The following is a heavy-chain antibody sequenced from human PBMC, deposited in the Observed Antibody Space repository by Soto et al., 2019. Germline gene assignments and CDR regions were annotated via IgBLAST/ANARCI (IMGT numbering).Heavy chain of an antibody. Sequence: EVQLVESGGGLVQPGGSLRLSCATSGFILSDCAMNWVRQAPGKGLEWVSYISSSSSVIDYADSWKGRFTVSRDNARNSLYLQMNSLRAEDTAVYYCARDLSWGSNWYYYMDVWGKGTTVTVSS. CDR2: ISSSSSVI. V-gene: IGHV3-48*01. D-gene: IGHD7-27*01. J-gene: IGHJ6*03. CDR1: GFILSDCA. CDR3: ARDLSWGSNWYYYMDV.